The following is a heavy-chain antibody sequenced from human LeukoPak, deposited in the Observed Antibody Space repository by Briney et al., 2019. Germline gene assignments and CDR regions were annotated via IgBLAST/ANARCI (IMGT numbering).Heavy chain of an antibody. CDR2: IYSGGSA. J-gene: IGHJ3*02. Sequence: GGSLRLSCAASGFTVSSNYMSWVRQAPGKGLEWVSVIYSGGSAYYADSVKGRFTISRDNSKNTLYLQMNSLRSEDTAVYYCARGSGSGAFDIWGQGTMVTVSS. D-gene: IGHD6-19*01. CDR3: ARGSGSGAFDI. V-gene: IGHV3-53*05. CDR1: GFTVSSNY.